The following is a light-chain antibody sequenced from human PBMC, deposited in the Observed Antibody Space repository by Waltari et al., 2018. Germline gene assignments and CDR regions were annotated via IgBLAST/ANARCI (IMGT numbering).Light chain of an antibody. CDR3: QKYGTLPAT. Sequence: EIVLTQSPGTLSLPPGERATLSCRASQSVSRFFAGYQQKPGQAPRLLIYEASSRATDIPDRFSGSGSGTDFSLTISRLEPEDFAVYYCQKYGTLPATFGQGTKVEIK. CDR1: QSVSRF. J-gene: IGKJ1*01. CDR2: EAS. V-gene: IGKV3-20*01.